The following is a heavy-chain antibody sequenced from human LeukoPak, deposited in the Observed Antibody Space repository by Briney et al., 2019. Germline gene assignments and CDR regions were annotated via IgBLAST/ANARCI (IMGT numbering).Heavy chain of an antibody. Sequence: ASVKVSCKASGYTFTSYAMNWVRQAAGQGPEWMGWINTNTGNPTYAQGFTGRFVFSLDTSVSTAYLQISSLKAEDTAVYYCANSRYYYDSSGPHEHDYWGQGTLVTVSS. D-gene: IGHD3-22*01. V-gene: IGHV7-4-1*02. CDR1: GYTFTSYA. J-gene: IGHJ4*02. CDR3: ANSRYYYDSSGPHEHDY. CDR2: INTNTGNP.